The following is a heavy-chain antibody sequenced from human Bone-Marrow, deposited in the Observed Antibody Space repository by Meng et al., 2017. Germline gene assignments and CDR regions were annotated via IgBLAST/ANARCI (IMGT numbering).Heavy chain of an antibody. CDR3: ASFPSPGKQWLVTDY. D-gene: IGHD6-19*01. V-gene: IGHV4-4*02. J-gene: IGHJ4*02. CDR1: GGSISSSNW. Sequence: QVLLQESGPGLVKPSGTLSLTCAVSGGSISSSNWWSWVRQPPGKGLEWIGEIYHSGSTNYNPSLKSRVTISVDKSKNQFSLKLSSVTAADTAVYYCASFPSPGKQWLVTDYWGQGTLVTVSS. CDR2: IYHSGST.